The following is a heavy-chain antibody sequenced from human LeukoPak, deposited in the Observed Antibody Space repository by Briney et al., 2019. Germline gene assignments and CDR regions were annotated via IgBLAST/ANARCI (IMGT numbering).Heavy chain of an antibody. J-gene: IGHJ4*02. D-gene: IGHD6-13*01. CDR1: GYTFTSYG. Sequence: ASVKVSCKAPGYTFTSYGISWVRQAPGQGLEWMGWISGYNGKTNYAQKLQGRLTMTTDTSTSTAYMELRSLRSVDMAVYYCARASLVAAGDYFDYWGQGTLVTVSS. CDR2: ISGYNGKT. V-gene: IGHV1-18*03. CDR3: ARASLVAAGDYFDY.